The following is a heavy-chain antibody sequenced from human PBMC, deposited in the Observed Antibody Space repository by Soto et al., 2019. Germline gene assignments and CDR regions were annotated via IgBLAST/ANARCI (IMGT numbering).Heavy chain of an antibody. CDR1: GGSISSSSYY. J-gene: IGHJ6*02. CDR2: IYYSGST. Sequence: SETLSLTCTVSGGSISSSSYYWGWIRQPPGKGLEWIGYIYYSGSTYYNPSLKSRVTISVDTSKNQFSLKLSSVTAADTAVYYCASGYSGYEGYYYYGMHVCGQGTTVTVSS. D-gene: IGHD5-12*01. CDR3: ASGYSGYEGYYYYGMHV. V-gene: IGHV4-30-4*08.